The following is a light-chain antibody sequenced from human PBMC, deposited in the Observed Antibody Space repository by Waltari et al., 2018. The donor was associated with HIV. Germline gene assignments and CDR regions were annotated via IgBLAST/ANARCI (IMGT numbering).Light chain of an antibody. J-gene: IGKJ2*01. CDR1: KTVNSDY. CDR3: QQFDDWEYT. V-gene: IGKV3-20*01. Sequence: EVVLTQSPGALSLSPGENVSLSCRASKTVNSDYLAWYQQRRGQTPPPLLSGTSVRAPGVPGRFSGSGSGTVFTLTITRLEPEDFTTYLCQQFDDWEYTFGQGTQLDLK. CDR2: GTS.